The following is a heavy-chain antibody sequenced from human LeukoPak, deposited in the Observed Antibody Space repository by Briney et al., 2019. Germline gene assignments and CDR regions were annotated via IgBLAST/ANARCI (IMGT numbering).Heavy chain of an antibody. J-gene: IGHJ4*02. CDR1: GFTFSSYS. Sequence: GGSLRLSCAASGFTFSSYSMNWVRQAPGKGREGVSSISSSSSYIYYADSVKGRFTISRDNAKNSLYLQMNSLRAEDTAVYYCARDLTTFDYWGQGTLVTVSS. V-gene: IGHV3-21*01. D-gene: IGHD1-1*01. CDR3: ARDLTTFDY. CDR2: ISSSSSYI.